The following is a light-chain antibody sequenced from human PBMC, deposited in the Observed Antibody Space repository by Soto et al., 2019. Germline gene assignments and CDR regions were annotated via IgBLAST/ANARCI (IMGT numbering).Light chain of an antibody. Sequence: QSVLTQPPSASGSPGQSVTISCTGTSSDVGGYNYVSWYQQHPGKAPKLMIYEVSKRPSGVPDRFSGSKSGNTASLTVSGLQAEDEADYYCSSSAGRNNLFGGGTKLTVL. V-gene: IGLV2-8*01. CDR1: SSDVGGYNY. J-gene: IGLJ2*01. CDR3: SSSAGRNNL. CDR2: EVS.